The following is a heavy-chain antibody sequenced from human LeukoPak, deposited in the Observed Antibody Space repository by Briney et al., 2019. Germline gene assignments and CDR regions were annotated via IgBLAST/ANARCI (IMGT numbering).Heavy chain of an antibody. Sequence: NPSETLSLTCAVYGGSFSGYYWSWIRQPPGKGLEWIGEINHSGSTNYNPSLKSRVTISVDTSKNQFSLKLSSVTAADTAVYYCARGDVVVPAALTYWGQGTLATVSS. D-gene: IGHD2-2*01. CDR1: GGSFSGYY. CDR3: ARGDVVVPAALTY. CDR2: INHSGST. J-gene: IGHJ4*02. V-gene: IGHV4-34*01.